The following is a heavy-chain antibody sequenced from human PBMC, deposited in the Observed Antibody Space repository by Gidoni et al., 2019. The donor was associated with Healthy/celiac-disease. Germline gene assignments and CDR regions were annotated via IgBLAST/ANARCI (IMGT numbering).Heavy chain of an antibody. CDR3: ARMSITMVPVRRFDI. CDR1: GYTFTSYG. Sequence: QLQLVQSGAEVKKPGASVKVSCKDSGYTFTSYGISWVRRAPGHGVEWMGWTSGYNGNTKDAQKLQGRVTMTTDTSTSTAYMELRSRRADDTAVDYCARMSITMVPVRRFDIWGQGTMVTVSS. CDR2: TSGYNGNT. J-gene: IGHJ3*02. D-gene: IGHD3-10*01. V-gene: IGHV1-18*04.